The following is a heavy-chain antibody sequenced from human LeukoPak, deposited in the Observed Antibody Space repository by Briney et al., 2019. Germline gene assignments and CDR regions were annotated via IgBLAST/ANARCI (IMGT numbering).Heavy chain of an antibody. D-gene: IGHD6-6*01. J-gene: IGHJ5*02. CDR2: TSGDNVNT. Sequence: GASVKVSCKASGGTFSSYAISWVRQARGQGLEWMGWTSGDNVNTYYAQKFLGRVIMTTDTSTTTAYMELRSLRPDDTAVYYCVRDWEWKAARNLFDPWGQGTRVTVSS. CDR3: VRDWEWKAARNLFDP. CDR1: GGTFSSYA. V-gene: IGHV1-18*01.